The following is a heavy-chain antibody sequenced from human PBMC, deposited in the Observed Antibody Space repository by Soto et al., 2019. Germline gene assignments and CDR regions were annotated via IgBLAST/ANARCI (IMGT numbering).Heavy chain of an antibody. D-gene: IGHD6-19*01. Sequence: PGESLKISCKGFGYSFSNYWLGWVRQMPGKGLEWMGSIYPGDSDTRYSPSFQGEVAISADKSISTAYLQWSSLKASDTAISYCGRRKQWLDGRGLDVWGEGTTVTASS. CDR2: IYPGDSDT. J-gene: IGHJ6*04. V-gene: IGHV5-51*01. CDR1: GYSFSNYW. CDR3: GRRKQWLDGRGLDV.